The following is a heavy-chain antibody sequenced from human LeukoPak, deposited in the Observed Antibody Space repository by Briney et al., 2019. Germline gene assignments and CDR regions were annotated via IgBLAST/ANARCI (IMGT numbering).Heavy chain of an antibody. V-gene: IGHV3-21*01. D-gene: IGHD3-10*02. CDR1: GFISGFTFSSYA. CDR2: IDSHSSSI. Sequence: GGSLRLSCAASGFISGFTFSSYAMNWVRQAPGKGLEWVSSIDSHSSSIYYAGSVKGRFTISRDNAKNSLYLQMNSLRAEDTAVYYCAELGITMIGGVWGKGTTVTISS. J-gene: IGHJ6*04. CDR3: AELGITMIGGV.